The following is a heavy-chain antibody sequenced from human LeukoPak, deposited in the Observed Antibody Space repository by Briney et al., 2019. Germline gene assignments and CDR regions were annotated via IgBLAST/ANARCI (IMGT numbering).Heavy chain of an antibody. J-gene: IGHJ4*02. Sequence: GGSLRLSCAASGFTFSSYGMHWVRQAPGKGLEWVAVIWYDGSNKYCADSVKGRFTISRDNSKNTLYLQMNSLRVEDTAVYYCARNKWFGESTPFDYWGQGTLVTVSS. V-gene: IGHV3-33*01. D-gene: IGHD3-10*01. CDR2: IWYDGSNK. CDR3: ARNKWFGESTPFDY. CDR1: GFTFSSYG.